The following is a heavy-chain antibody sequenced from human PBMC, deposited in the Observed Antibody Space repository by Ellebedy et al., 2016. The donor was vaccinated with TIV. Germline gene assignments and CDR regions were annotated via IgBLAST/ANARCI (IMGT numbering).Heavy chain of an antibody. D-gene: IGHD5-18*01. CDR2: INPSGGST. Sequence: ASVKVSCKASGYTFMSYGISWVRQAPGQGLEWMGIINPSGGSTSYAQKLQGRVTMTRDTSTSTVYMELSSLRSEDTAVYYCARDRDTAMVTFKTYYYYGMDVWGQGTTVTVSS. V-gene: IGHV1-46*04. J-gene: IGHJ6*02. CDR1: GYTFMSYG. CDR3: ARDRDTAMVTFKTYYYYGMDV.